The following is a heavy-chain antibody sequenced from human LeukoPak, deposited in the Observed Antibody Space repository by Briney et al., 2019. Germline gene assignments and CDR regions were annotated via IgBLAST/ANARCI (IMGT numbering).Heavy chain of an antibody. V-gene: IGHV3-48*02. CDR1: GFAFSSYA. Sequence: GGSLRLSCAASGFAFSSYAMSWVRQAPGKGLEWVSYISNSGNTIYYADSVKGRFTISRDNAKNSLYLQMNSLRDEDTAVYYCAQKSNSDWFIDYWGQGTLVTVSS. CDR2: ISNSGNTI. D-gene: IGHD3-9*01. CDR3: AQKSNSDWFIDY. J-gene: IGHJ4*02.